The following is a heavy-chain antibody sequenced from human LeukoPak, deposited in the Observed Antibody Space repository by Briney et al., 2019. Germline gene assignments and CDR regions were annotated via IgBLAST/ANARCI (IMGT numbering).Heavy chain of an antibody. Sequence: SQTLSLTCTVSGGSISSGGYYSSWIRQPAGKGLEWIGRIYTSGSTNYNPSLKKRVTMSVDTSKNQFSLRLISLTPTDTSVYYCEREGGRYYYDSSGYYPLDYWGQGTLVTVSS. J-gene: IGHJ4*02. D-gene: IGHD3-22*01. CDR1: GGSISSGGYY. CDR2: IYTSGST. CDR3: EREGGRYYYDSSGYYPLDY. V-gene: IGHV4-61*02.